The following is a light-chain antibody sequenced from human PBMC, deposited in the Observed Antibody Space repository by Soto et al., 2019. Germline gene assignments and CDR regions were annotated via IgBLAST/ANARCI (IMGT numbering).Light chain of an antibody. V-gene: IGLV1-40*01. CDR2: GNS. CDR1: SSNIGAGYD. Sequence: QLVLTQPPSVSGAPGQRVTISCTGSSSNIGAGYDVHWYQQLPGKAPKLLIYGNSNRPSGVPDRFSGSKSGTSASLAITVLRADEEADYYCQSYDSSLRGWVFGGGTQLTVL. J-gene: IGLJ7*01. CDR3: QSYDSSLRGWV.